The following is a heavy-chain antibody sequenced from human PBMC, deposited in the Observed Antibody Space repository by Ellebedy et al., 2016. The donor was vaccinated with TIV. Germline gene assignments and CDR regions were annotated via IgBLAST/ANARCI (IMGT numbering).Heavy chain of an antibody. CDR2: IYYSGST. CDR3: ARDSRGFGEEDGMDV. D-gene: IGHD3-10*01. CDR1: GGSISSSNYY. V-gene: IGHV4-39*07. J-gene: IGHJ6*02. Sequence: GSLRLSCTVSGGSISSSNYYWGWIRQSPGKGLEWIGSIYYSGSTHYNPSLKSRVTISVATSKNQFSLKLSSVTAADTAVYYCARDSRGFGEEDGMDVWGQGTTVTVSS.